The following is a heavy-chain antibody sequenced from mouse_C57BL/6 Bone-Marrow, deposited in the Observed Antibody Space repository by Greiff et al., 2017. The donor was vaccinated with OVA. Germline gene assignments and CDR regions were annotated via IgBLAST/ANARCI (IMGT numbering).Heavy chain of an antibody. V-gene: IGHV1-66*01. CDR2: FYPGSGNT. D-gene: IGHD1-1*01. CDR3: ARFYGY. CDR1: GYSFTSYY. Sequence: VQLQESGPELVKPGASVKISCKASGYSFTSYYIHWVKQRPGQGLEWIGWFYPGSGNTKYNEKFKGKATLTADTSSSTAYMQLSSLTSEDSSVYYCARFYGYWGQGTTLTVSS. J-gene: IGHJ2*01.